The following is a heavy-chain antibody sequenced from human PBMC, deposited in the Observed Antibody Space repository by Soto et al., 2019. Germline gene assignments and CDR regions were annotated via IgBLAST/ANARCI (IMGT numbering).Heavy chain of an antibody. CDR2: MNTNSGNT. D-gene: IGHD3-3*01. CDR1: GYTFTSYD. V-gene: IGHV1-8*01. J-gene: IGHJ6*03. CDR3: ARGIPYYDFWSGYDGERYYYYMDV. Sequence: QVQLVQSGAEVKKPGASVKVSCKASGYTFTSYDINWVRQATGQGLEWMGWMNTNSGNTGYAQKFQGRVTMTRNTSISTADMELSSLRSEDTAVYYCARGIPYYDFWSGYDGERYYYYMDVWGKGTTVTVSS.